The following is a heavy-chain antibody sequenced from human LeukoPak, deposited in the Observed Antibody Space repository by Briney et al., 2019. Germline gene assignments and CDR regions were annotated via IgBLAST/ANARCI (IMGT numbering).Heavy chain of an antibody. CDR1: GYSISSGYY. CDR3: AREETSTVWD. Sequence: SETLSLTCTVSGYSISSGYYWGWIRQPPGKGLEWIGSIYHSGSTYYNPSLKSRVTISIDTSKNQFSLKLNSMTAADTAVYYCAREETSTVWDWGQGTLVTVSS. CDR2: IYHSGST. D-gene: IGHD3-16*01. J-gene: IGHJ4*02. V-gene: IGHV4-38-2*02.